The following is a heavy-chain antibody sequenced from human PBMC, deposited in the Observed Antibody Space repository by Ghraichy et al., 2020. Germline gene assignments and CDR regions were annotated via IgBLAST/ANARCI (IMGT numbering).Heavy chain of an antibody. CDR1: GFTFSSYG. D-gene: IGHD5-24*01. J-gene: IGHJ4*02. CDR3: AKDSRAAEMATSDIDY. Sequence: GESLNISCAASGFTFSSYGMHWVRQAPGKGLEWVAVISYDGSNKYYADSVKGRFTISRDNSKNTLYLQMNSLRAGDTAVYYCAKDSRAAEMATSDIDYWGQGTLVTVSS. V-gene: IGHV3-30*18. CDR2: ISYDGSNK.